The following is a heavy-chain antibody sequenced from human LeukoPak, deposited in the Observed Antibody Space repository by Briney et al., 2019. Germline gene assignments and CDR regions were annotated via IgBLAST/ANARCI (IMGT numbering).Heavy chain of an antibody. CDR3: ARDSGYCSGGSCR. Sequence: SVKVSCKASGGTFSSYAISWVRQAPGQGLEWMGRIIPILGIANYAQKFQGRVTITADESTSTAYMELSSLRSEDTAVYYCARDSGYCSGGSCRWGQGTLVTVS. V-gene: IGHV1-69*04. CDR1: GGTFSSYA. CDR2: IIPILGIA. D-gene: IGHD2-15*01. J-gene: IGHJ4*02.